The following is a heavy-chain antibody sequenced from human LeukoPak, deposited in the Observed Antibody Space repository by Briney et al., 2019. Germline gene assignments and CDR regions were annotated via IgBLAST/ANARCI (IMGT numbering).Heavy chain of an antibody. J-gene: IGHJ4*02. CDR3: ARVARYGDYFVDY. CDR2: INHSGST. D-gene: IGHD4-17*01. V-gene: IGHV4-34*01. CDR1: GGSFSGYY. Sequence: SETLSLTCAVYGGSFSGYYWSWIRQPPGKGLEWIGEINHSGSTNYNPSLKSRVTMSVDTSKNQFSLKLSSVTAADTSVYYCARVARYGDYFVDYWGQGTLVTVSS.